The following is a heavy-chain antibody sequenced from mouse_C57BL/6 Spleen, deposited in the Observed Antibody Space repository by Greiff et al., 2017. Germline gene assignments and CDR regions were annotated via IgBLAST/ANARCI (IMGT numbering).Heavy chain of an antibody. CDR2: IDPADGDT. Sequence: EVQLQQSGAELVKPGASVKLSCTASGFNITGYYMHWVKQRPEQGLEWIGRIDPADGDTNYAPNFQGRATMTADTSSNTAYLQLSSLTSEDTAVDCCASGTVVAGDYWGQGTTLTVSS. J-gene: IGHJ2*01. D-gene: IGHD1-1*01. V-gene: IGHV14-2*01. CDR1: GFNITGYY. CDR3: ASGTVVAGDY.